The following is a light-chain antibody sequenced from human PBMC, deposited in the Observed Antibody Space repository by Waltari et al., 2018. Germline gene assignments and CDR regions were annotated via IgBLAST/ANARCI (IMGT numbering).Light chain of an antibody. CDR3: QQDNSYSAVLT. J-gene: IGKJ4*02. V-gene: IGKV1-5*03. CDR2: KSS. Sequence: DIQMTQSPSTLSASVGDRVTITCRASQSILTWLAWYQQKPGKAPRLLIYKSSTLESGVPSRFSCSGSGTEFTLTISSLQPDDFATYYCQQDNSYSAVLTFGGGTKVEIK. CDR1: QSILTW.